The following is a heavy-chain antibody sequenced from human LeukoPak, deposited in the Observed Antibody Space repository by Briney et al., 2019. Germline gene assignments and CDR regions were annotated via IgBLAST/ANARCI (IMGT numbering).Heavy chain of an antibody. D-gene: IGHD3-3*01. V-gene: IGHV1-18*01. CDR1: GYTFTSYG. CDR3: ARGQYYDFWSGYGGVDP. J-gene: IGHJ5*02. CDR2: ISAYNGDT. Sequence: ASVKVSCKASGYTFTSYGISWVRQAPGQGLEWMGWISAYNGDTNYAQKLQGRVTMTTDTSTSTAYMELSRLRSDDTAVYYCARGQYYDFWSGYGGVDPWGQGTLVTVSS.